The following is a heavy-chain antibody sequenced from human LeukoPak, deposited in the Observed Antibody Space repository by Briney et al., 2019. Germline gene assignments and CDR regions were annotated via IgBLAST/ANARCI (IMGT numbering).Heavy chain of an antibody. V-gene: IGHV3-23*01. CDR1: GFTFSSYA. CDR3: AKLHRVTPFDY. J-gene: IGHJ4*02. D-gene: IGHD2-21*02. Sequence: GGSLRLSRAASGFTFSSYAMTWVRQAPGKGLEGVSAISGSGDRTHYADSVKGRFTISRDNYKKKLYLQMNSLRAEDTAVYYCAKLHRVTPFDYWGQGTLVTVSS. CDR2: ISGSGDRT.